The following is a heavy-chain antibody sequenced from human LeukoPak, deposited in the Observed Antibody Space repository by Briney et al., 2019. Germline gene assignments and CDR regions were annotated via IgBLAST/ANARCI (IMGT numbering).Heavy chain of an antibody. V-gene: IGHV1-18*01. J-gene: IGHJ3*02. D-gene: IGHD3-3*01. CDR1: GYTFTSYG. Sequence: ASVKVSCKASGYTFTSYGISWVRQAPGQGLEWMGWISAYNGNTNYAQKLQGRVTMTTDTSTSTAYMELRSLRSDDTVVYYCARRLSITIFGVVIPEGTDAFDIWGQGTMVTVSS. CDR2: ISAYNGNT. CDR3: ARRLSITIFGVVIPEGTDAFDI.